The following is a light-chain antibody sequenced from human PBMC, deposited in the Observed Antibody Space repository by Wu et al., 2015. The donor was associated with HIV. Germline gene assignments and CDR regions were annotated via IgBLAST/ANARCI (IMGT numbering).Light chain of an antibody. Sequence: EVVLTQSPGTLSLSPGKRATLSCRASLSVSCDYLAHYQQKIGQAPRLLIYGASSRATGIPDRFSDSGSGTDFPLTISRLEPEPLAGYYCRQYRTSRPLTFGGGTKVQIK. V-gene: IGKV3-20*01. CDR1: LSVSCDY. CDR3: RQYRTSRPLT. J-gene: IGKJ4*01. CDR2: GAS.